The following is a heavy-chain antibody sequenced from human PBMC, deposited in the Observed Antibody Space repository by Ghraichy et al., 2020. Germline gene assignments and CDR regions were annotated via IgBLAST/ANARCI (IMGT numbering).Heavy chain of an antibody. CDR1: GFAFSNYA. CDR2: ISGSGGSA. J-gene: IGHJ5*02. D-gene: IGHD2-2*01. V-gene: IGHV3-23*01. Sequence: GESLNISCAASGFAFSNYAMTWVRQAPGKGLEWAAVISGSGGSAFYADSVKGRFTISRDNSKNTLYLQMNSLRAEDTAVYYCAKDTVYSSSRFHNWYDPWGQGTLVTVSS. CDR3: AKDTVYSSSRFHNWYDP.